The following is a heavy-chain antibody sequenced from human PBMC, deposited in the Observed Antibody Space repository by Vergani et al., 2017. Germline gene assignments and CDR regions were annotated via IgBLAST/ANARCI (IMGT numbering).Heavy chain of an antibody. D-gene: IGHD6-6*01. CDR3: AREYSSSVGFLAY. Sequence: QVQLQESGPGLVKPSQTLSLTCTVSGRSINSHNYYWSWIRQPAGKGLEWIGRIYTSESTNYNPSLKSRVTMSVDTSKNQFSLKLSSVTAGDTAVYYCAREYSSSVGFLAYWGQGTLVTVSS. CDR1: GRSINSHNYY. J-gene: IGHJ4*02. CDR2: IYTSEST. V-gene: IGHV4-61*02.